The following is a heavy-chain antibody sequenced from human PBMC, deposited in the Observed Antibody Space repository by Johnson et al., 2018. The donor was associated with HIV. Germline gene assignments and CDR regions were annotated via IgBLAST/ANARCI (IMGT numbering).Heavy chain of an antibody. CDR3: AKDQYRKLTTVAGI. D-gene: IGHD4-17*01. V-gene: IGHV3-64*07. Sequence: VQLVESGGGVVQPGGSLRLSCATSGFTLSNYAMHWVRQAPGKGLEYVAGISSDGGSTYNADSVRGRFTISRDKSKNTLFLKMGSLRTEDMAVYYCAKDQYRKLTTVAGIWGQGTMVTVSS. J-gene: IGHJ3*02. CDR2: ISSDGGST. CDR1: GFTLSNYA.